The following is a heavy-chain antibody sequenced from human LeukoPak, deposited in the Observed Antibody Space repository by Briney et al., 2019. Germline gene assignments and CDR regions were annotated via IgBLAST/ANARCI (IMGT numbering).Heavy chain of an antibody. CDR1: GNSFTSYG. J-gene: IGHJ5*02. CDR3: ARSETTVTTRGFDP. V-gene: IGHV1-18*01. Sequence: GESLKISCKGSGNSFTSYGISWVRQAPGQGLEWMGWISAYNGNTNYAQKLQGRVTMTTDTSTSTAYMELRSLRSDDTAVYYCARSETTVTTRGFDPWGQGTLVTVSS. CDR2: ISAYNGNT. D-gene: IGHD4-17*01.